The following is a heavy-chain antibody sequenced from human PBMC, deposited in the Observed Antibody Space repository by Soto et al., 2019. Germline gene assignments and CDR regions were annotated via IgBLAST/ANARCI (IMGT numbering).Heavy chain of an antibody. Sequence: EAQLVQSGTEVKKPGESLKISCQDSGYSFTNYWIAWVRQMPGKGLEWMGIVYPADSRTTYSPSFQGQVTISVDTSINTAYLQWSSLKASDTAMYYCTRDLDYGGQSEWFAPWGQGTLVIVSS. CDR2: VYPADSRT. V-gene: IGHV5-51*03. CDR3: TRDLDYGGQSEWFAP. D-gene: IGHD4-17*01. J-gene: IGHJ5*02. CDR1: GYSFTNYW.